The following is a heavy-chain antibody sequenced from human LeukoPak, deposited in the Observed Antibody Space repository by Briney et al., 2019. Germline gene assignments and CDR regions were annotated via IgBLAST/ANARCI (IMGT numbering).Heavy chain of an antibody. V-gene: IGHV1-3*01. CDR1: GYTFTNYV. CDR2: INADNGNT. J-gene: IGHJ4*02. D-gene: IGHD3-10*01. CDR3: AREGLQYGSGTAESDY. Sequence: ASVKVSCKASGYTFTNYVMSWVRQAPGQSFEWMGWINADNGNTKYSQKFQGRVTMTTDTSTSTAYMELRSLRSDDTAVYYCAREGLQYGSGTAESDYWGQGTLVTVAS.